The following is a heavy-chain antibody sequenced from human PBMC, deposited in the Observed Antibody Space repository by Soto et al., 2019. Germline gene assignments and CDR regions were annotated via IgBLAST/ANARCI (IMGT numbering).Heavy chain of an antibody. CDR2: IDPSDSYT. CDR3: ARLHQRGDILTGYSHYYYYGMDV. CDR1: GYSFTSYW. Sequence: GESLKISCKGSGYSFTSYWISWVRQMPGKGLEWMGRIDPSDSYTNYSPSFQGHVTISADKSISTAYLQWSSLKASDTAMYYCARLHQRGDILTGYSHYYYYGMDVWGQGTTVTVS. J-gene: IGHJ6*02. V-gene: IGHV5-10-1*01. D-gene: IGHD3-9*01.